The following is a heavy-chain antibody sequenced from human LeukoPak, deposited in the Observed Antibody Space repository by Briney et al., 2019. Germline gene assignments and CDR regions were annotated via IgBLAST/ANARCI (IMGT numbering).Heavy chain of an antibody. D-gene: IGHD5-24*01. V-gene: IGHV3-7*04. CDR3: TRVGYIDEGIDY. J-gene: IGHJ4*02. CDR2: IKQDGSKK. CDR1: GFPFSSYW. Sequence: GGSLRLSCVASGFPFSSYWMTWVRQAPGKGLEWVANIKQDGSKKSYVDSVKGRFTISRDNAKNSLYLQMNSLRAEDTAIYYCTRVGYIDEGIDYWGQGTLVTVSS.